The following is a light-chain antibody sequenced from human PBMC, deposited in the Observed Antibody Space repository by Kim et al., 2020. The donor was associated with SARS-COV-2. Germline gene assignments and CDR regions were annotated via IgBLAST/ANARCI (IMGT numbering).Light chain of an antibody. Sequence: DIQMTQSPSTLSASVGDRVTITCRANQTISTWLAWYQHKPGKAPKLLIYKASSLESGVTSRFSGSGSGTEFSLTISSLQPDDFATYYCHQYNSHSYSFGQGTKLEIK. CDR3: HQYNSHSYS. J-gene: IGKJ2*01. V-gene: IGKV1-5*03. CDR2: KAS. CDR1: QTISTW.